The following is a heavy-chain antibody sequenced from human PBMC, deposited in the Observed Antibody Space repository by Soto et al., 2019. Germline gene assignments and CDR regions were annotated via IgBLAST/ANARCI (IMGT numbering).Heavy chain of an antibody. CDR3: AKGGRPLLVTSDFNY. Sequence: VQLVESGGGVVQPGRSLRLSCAASGFTFSDYAMHWVRQAPGKGLEWVAVVSHDGRNTHYADSVKGRFTISRDSSKNKVSLEKTSLRAEDTAVYYCAKGGRPLLVTSDFNYWGQGALVTVSS. CDR2: VSHDGRNT. CDR1: GFTFSDYA. D-gene: IGHD6-13*01. J-gene: IGHJ4*02. V-gene: IGHV3-30*18.